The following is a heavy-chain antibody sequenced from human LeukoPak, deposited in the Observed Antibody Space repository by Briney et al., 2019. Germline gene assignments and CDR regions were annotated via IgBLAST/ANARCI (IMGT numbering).Heavy chain of an antibody. Sequence: ASVKVSCKASGYTFTGYYMHGVRQAPGQGLEWMGWINPNSGGTNYAQKFQGRVTMTRDTSISTAYMELSRLRSDDTAVYYCARDHRDTAMVTVPVTGWYFDLWGRGTLVTVSS. CDR2: INPNSGGT. J-gene: IGHJ2*01. CDR3: ARDHRDTAMVTVPVTGWYFDL. V-gene: IGHV1-2*02. D-gene: IGHD5-18*01. CDR1: GYTFTGYY.